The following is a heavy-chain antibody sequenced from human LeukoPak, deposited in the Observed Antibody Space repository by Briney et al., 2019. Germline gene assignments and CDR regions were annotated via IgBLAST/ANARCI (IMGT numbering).Heavy chain of an antibody. CDR3: ARSYSSSWHDY. J-gene: IGHJ4*02. CDR2: INHSGST. D-gene: IGHD6-13*01. Sequence: SETLSLTCAVYGGSFSGYYWSWIRQPPGKGLEWIGEINHSGSTNYNPSLKSRVTISVDTSKNQFSLKLSSVTAADAAVYYCARSYSSSWHDYWGQGTLVTVSS. V-gene: IGHV4-34*01. CDR1: GGSFSGYY.